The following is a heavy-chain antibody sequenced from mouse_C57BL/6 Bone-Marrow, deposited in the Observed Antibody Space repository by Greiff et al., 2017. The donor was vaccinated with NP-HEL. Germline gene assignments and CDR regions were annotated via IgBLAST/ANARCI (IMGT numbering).Heavy chain of an antibody. D-gene: IGHD2-3*01. J-gene: IGHJ4*01. Sequence: QVQLQQSGTELVKPGASVKLSCKASGYTFTSYWMHWVKQRPGQGLEWIGNINPSNGGTNYNEKFKSKATLTVDKSSSTAYMQLSSLTSEDSAVNYCARGGLLRDAMDYWGQGTSVTVSS. CDR3: ARGGLLRDAMDY. CDR2: INPSNGGT. CDR1: GYTFTSYW. V-gene: IGHV1-53*01.